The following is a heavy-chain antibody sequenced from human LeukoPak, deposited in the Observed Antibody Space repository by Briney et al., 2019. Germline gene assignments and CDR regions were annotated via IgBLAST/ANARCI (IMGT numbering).Heavy chain of an antibody. CDR2: IYNSGTT. CDR3: ASRVYGLGSFNY. J-gene: IGHJ4*01. V-gene: IGHV4-39*01. D-gene: IGHD3-10*01. Sequence: PSETLSLTCTVSGDSISSTSYYWDWIRQPPGKGLEWIGSIYNSGTTYYNPSLKSRFTISVDTSKNQFSLKVSSVTAADTAVYYCASRVYGLGSFNYWGQGTLVTVSS. CDR1: GDSISSTSYY.